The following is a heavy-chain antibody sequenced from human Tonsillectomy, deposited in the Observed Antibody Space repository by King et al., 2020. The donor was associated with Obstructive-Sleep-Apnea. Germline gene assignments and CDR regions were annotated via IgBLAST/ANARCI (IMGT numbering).Heavy chain of an antibody. V-gene: IGHV3-11*01. CDR1: GFIFSDYY. Sequence: VQLVESGGGLVKPGGSLRLSCAASGFIFSDYYMSWIRQAPGKGLEGVSYITSRGSTIYYADSVKGRFTISRDNAKNSLYLQMNSLRAADTAVYYCARDIVADYFDYWGQGTLVTVSS. J-gene: IGHJ4*02. CDR2: ITSRGSTI. D-gene: IGHD5-12*01. CDR3: ARDIVADYFDY.